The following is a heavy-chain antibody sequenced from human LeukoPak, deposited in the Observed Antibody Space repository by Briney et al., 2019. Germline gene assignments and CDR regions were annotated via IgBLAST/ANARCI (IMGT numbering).Heavy chain of an antibody. J-gene: IGHJ5*02. CDR2: MFSTGTT. D-gene: IGHD4-17*01. CDR1: RGSVSSSFYY. Sequence: SETLSLTCAVSRGSVSSSFYYWGWIRQPPGKGLEWMGSMFSTGTTYYNPSLKSRVTISVDTSKNQFSLKLSSVTAADTAVYYCARALLRPWFDPWGQGTLVTVSS. V-gene: IGHV4-39*07. CDR3: ARALLRPWFDP.